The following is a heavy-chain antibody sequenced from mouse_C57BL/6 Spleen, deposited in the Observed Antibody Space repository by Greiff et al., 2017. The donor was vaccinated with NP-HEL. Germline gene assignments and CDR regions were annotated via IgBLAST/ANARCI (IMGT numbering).Heavy chain of an antibody. CDR1: GFTFSDYG. V-gene: IGHV5-17*01. CDR2: ISSGSSTI. D-gene: IGHD1-1*01. J-gene: IGHJ3*01. Sequence: DVMLVESGGGLVKPGGSLKLSCAASGFTFSDYGMHWVRQAPEKGLEWVAYISSGSSTIYYADTVKGRFTISRDNATNTLFLQMTSLRSEDTAMYYCARPSYYYGGSSAWFAYWGQGTLVTVSA. CDR3: ARPSYYYGGSSAWFAY.